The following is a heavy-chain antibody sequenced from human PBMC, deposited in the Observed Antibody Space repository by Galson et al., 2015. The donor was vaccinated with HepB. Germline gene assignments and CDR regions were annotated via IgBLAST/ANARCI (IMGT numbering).Heavy chain of an antibody. CDR3: ARGGITMIVVAYYYYGMDV. J-gene: IGHJ6*02. CDR2: INPSGGST. V-gene: IGHV1-46*01. D-gene: IGHD3-22*01. Sequence: SCKASGYTFTSYYMHWVRQAPGQGLEWMGIINPSGGSTSYAQKFQGRVTMTRDTSTSTVYMELSSLRSEDTAVYYCARGGITMIVVAYYYYGMDVWGQGTTVTVSS. CDR1: GYTFTSYY.